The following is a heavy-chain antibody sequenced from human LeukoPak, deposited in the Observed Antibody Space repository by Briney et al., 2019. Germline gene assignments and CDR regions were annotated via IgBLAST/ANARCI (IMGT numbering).Heavy chain of an antibody. CDR3: ARAPFVVVTAIGGFDY. D-gene: IGHD2-21*02. V-gene: IGHV4-31*03. J-gene: IGHJ4*02. CDR1: GGSISSGGYY. Sequence: SQTLSLTCTVSGGSISSGGYYWSWIRQHPGKGLEWIGYIYYSGSTYYNPSLKSRVTISVDTSKNQFSLKLSSVTAADTAVYYCARAPFVVVTAIGGFDYWGQGTLVTVSS. CDR2: IYYSGST.